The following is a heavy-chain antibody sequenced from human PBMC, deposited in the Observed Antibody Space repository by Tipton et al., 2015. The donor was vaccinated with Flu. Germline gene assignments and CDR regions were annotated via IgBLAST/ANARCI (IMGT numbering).Heavy chain of an antibody. CDR2: IYPGDSDT. CDR3: VRPERLLRLGGPFDP. J-gene: IGHJ5*02. D-gene: IGHD5-12*01. Sequence: QLVQSGAEVKKPGESLKISCKGSGYSFTSYWIGWVRQMPGKGLEWMGSIYPGDSDTRYSPSFQGQVTISADKSISTAYLQWSSLKASDTAMYYCVRPERLLRLGGPFDPGGRETLVTVSS. CDR1: GYSFTSYW. V-gene: IGHV5-51*03.